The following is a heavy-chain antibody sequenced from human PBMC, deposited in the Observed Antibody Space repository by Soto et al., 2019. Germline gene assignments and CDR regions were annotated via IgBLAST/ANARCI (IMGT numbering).Heavy chain of an antibody. Sequence: SVKVSCKASGGTFSSYAISWVRQAPGQGLEWMGGIIPIFGTANYAQKFQGRVTITADESTSTAYMELSSLRSEDTAVYYCAREGSSGWPFDYWGQGTLVTVSS. J-gene: IGHJ4*02. V-gene: IGHV1-69*13. D-gene: IGHD6-19*01. CDR3: AREGSSGWPFDY. CDR1: GGTFSSYA. CDR2: IIPIFGTA.